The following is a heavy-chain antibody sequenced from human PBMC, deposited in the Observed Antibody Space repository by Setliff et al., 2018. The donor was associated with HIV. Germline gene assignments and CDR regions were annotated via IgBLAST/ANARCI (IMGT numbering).Heavy chain of an antibody. CDR2: ITPIFGTV. V-gene: IGHV1-69*05. CDR1: GYTFTSYY. D-gene: IGHD6-25*01. Sequence: SVKVSCKASGYTFTSYYMHWVRQAPGQGLEWLGGITPIFGTVTYAQRFQDRVTITTDESTSAAYMELSSLRSEDTAVYYCASPPRGYSFHYAMDVWGQGTTVTVSS. J-gene: IGHJ6*02. CDR3: ASPPRGYSFHYAMDV.